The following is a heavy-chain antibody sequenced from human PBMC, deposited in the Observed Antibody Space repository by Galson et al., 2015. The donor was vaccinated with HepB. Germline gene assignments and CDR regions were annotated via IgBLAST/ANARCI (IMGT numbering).Heavy chain of an antibody. V-gene: IGHV3-11*06. Sequence: SLRLSCAASGFTFSDYYTSWIRQAPGRGLEWVSFISSSSGYTNYADSVKGRFTISRDNAKNSVYLQMNSLRAEDTAVYYCAREGYNYGIDYWGQGTLVTVSS. J-gene: IGHJ4*02. CDR3: AREGYNYGIDY. D-gene: IGHD5-18*01. CDR1: GFTFSDYY. CDR2: ISSSSGYT.